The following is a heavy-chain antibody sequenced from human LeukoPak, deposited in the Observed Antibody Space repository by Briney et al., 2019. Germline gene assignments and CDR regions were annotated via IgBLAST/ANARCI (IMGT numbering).Heavy chain of an antibody. CDR3: AKSRNLFDY. V-gene: IGHV1-46*01. Sequence: RASVTVSCKASGYTFTSYYMHWVRQAPGQGLEWMGMINPSGGSTSFAQKFQGRVTMTRNTSTSTVYMELSSLRSEDTAVYYCAKSRNLFDYWGQGTLVTVSS. CDR2: INPSGGST. CDR1: GYTFTSYY. J-gene: IGHJ4*02.